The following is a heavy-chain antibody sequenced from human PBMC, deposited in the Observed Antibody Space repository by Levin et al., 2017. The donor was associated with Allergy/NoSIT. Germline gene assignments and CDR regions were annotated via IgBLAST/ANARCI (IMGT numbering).Heavy chain of an antibody. V-gene: IGHV5-10-1*01. Sequence: PGESLKISCKGSGYSFTSYWISWVRQMPGKGLEWMGRIDPSDSYTNYSPSFQGHVTISADKSISTAYLQWSSLKASDTAMYYCARLIAAAGNQLYNWFDPWGQGTLVTVSS. D-gene: IGHD6-13*01. CDR1: GYSFTSYW. CDR2: IDPSDSYT. CDR3: ARLIAAAGNQLYNWFDP. J-gene: IGHJ5*02.